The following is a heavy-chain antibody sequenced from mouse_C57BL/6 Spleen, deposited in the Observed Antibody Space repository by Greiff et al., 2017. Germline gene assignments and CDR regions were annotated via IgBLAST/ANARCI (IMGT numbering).Heavy chain of an antibody. CDR2: INSDGGST. CDR1: EYEFPSHD. Sequence: DVMLVESGGGLVQPGESLKLSCESTEYEFPSHDMSWVRKTPEKRLELVAAINSDGGSTYYPDTMERRFIISRDNTKKTLYLQMISLRADDKAVVYCAIHDWRPWFAYWGQGTLVTVSA. CDR3: AIHDWRPWFAY. J-gene: IGHJ3*01. D-gene: IGHD2-4*01. V-gene: IGHV5-2*03.